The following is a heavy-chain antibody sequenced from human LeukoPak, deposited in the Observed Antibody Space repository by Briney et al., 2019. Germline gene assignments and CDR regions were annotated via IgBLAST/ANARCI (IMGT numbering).Heavy chain of an antibody. Sequence: PSETLSLTCSVSGGSISSSYWSWIRQPPGTGLEWIGYIYYSGSTNYNPSLKSRVTISVDTSKNQFSLKLSSVTAADTAVYYCARGVYGSGSYYIRHTFDIWGQGTMVTVSS. CDR3: ARGVYGSGSYYIRHTFDI. J-gene: IGHJ3*02. V-gene: IGHV4-59*01. D-gene: IGHD3-10*01. CDR1: GGSISSSY. CDR2: IYYSGST.